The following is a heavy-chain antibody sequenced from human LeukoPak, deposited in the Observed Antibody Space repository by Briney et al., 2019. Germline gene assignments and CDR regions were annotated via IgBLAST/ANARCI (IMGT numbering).Heavy chain of an antibody. J-gene: IGHJ4*02. CDR2: IKQDGSEK. V-gene: IGHV3-7*01. D-gene: IGHD3-10*01. CDR3: ASWAYYGSGSNDY. CDR1: GFTFSSYW. Sequence: GGSLRLSCAASGFTFSSYWMSWVRQAPGKGLEWVANIKQDGSEKYYADSVKGRFTISRDNAKNSLYLQMNSLRAEDTAVYYCASWAYYGSGSNDYWGQGTLVTVSS.